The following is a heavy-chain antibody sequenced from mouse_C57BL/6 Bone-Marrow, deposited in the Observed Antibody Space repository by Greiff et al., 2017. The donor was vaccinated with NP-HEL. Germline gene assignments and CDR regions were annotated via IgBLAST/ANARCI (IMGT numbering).Heavy chain of an antibody. CDR2: IDPENGDT. CDR3: TTLLLFYAMDY. Sequence: EVKVVESGAELVRPGASVKLSCTASGFNIKDDYMHWVKQRPEQGLEWIGRIDPENGDTEYASKFQGKATITADTSSNTAYLHLSSLTSEDTAVYYCTTLLLFYAMDYWGQGTSVTVSS. J-gene: IGHJ4*01. V-gene: IGHV14-4*01. D-gene: IGHD1-1*01. CDR1: GFNIKDDY.